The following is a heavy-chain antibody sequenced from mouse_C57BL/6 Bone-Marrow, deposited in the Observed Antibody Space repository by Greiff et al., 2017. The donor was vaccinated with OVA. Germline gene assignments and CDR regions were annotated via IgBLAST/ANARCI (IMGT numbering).Heavy chain of an antibody. J-gene: IGHJ4*01. CDR1: GYAFTNYL. V-gene: IGHV1-54*01. CDR3: ARGGVYAMDY. CDR2: INPGSGGT. Sequence: VQLQQSGAELVRPGTSVKVSCKASGYAFTNYLIEWVKQRPGQGLEWIGVINPGSGGTNYNEKFKGKATLTADKSSSTAYMQLSILTSEDSAVYFCARGGVYAMDYWGQGTSVTVSS.